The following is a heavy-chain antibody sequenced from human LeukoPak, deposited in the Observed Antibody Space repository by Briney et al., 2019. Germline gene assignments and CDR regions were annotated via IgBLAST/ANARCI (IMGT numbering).Heavy chain of an antibody. CDR2: IYYSGST. D-gene: IGHD2-2*01. J-gene: IGHJ4*02. CDR3: ARGDIVVVPAATFNFDY. Sequence: SETLSLTCTVSGRSISSYYWSWIRQPPGKGLEWIGYIYYSGSTNYNPSLKSRVTISVDTSKNQFSLKLSSVTAADTAVYYCARGDIVVVPAATFNFDYWGQGTLVTVSS. V-gene: IGHV4-59*01. CDR1: GRSISSYY.